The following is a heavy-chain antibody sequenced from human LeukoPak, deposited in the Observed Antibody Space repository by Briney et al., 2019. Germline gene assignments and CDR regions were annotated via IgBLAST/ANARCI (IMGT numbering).Heavy chain of an antibody. D-gene: IGHD3-3*01. CDR1: GYTFTSYD. V-gene: IGHV1-8*01. CDR2: MNPNSGNT. J-gene: IGHJ3*02. Sequence: ASVTVSCTASGYTFTSYDINWVRQATGQGLEWMGWMNPNSGNTGYAQKFQGRVTMTRNTSISTAYMELSSLRSEDTAVYYCARGSETIFGVVIIADAFDIWGQGTMVTVSS. CDR3: ARGSETIFGVVIIADAFDI.